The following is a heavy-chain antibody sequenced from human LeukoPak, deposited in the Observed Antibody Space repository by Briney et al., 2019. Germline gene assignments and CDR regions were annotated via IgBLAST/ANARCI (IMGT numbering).Heavy chain of an antibody. V-gene: IGHV3-30*04. Sequence: PGGSLRLSCTASGFTFGDYAMHWVRQAPGKGLEWVAVISYDGSNKYYADSVKGRFTISRDNSKNTLYLQMNSLRAEDTAVYYCARPSWGSSLDYWGQGTLVTVSS. J-gene: IGHJ4*02. D-gene: IGHD3-16*01. CDR2: ISYDGSNK. CDR1: GFTFGDYA. CDR3: ARPSWGSSLDY.